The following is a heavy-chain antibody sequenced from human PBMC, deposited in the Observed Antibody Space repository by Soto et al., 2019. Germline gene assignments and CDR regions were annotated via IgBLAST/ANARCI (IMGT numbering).Heavy chain of an antibody. CDR1: GFDFNTYG. D-gene: IGHD6-13*01. V-gene: IGHV3-30*18. CDR3: AKDASVTAAGSRGWFGP. J-gene: IGHJ5*02. Sequence: QVQLVQSGGGVVQPGRSLRLSCAASGFDFNTYGLHWVRQAPGKGLEWVAGISFDGGNQYYADSVKGRFTISRDKSNNTLYMQMNSLGAADTAPYPCAKDASVTAAGSRGWFGPRGQGTLVIV. CDR2: ISFDGGNQ.